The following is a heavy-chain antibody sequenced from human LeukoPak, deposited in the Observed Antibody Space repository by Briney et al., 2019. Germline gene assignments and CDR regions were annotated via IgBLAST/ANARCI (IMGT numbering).Heavy chain of an antibody. D-gene: IGHD1-26*01. CDR3: AKAISGNYGHFDY. Sequence: GGSLRLSCAASGFIFAEYAIHWVRQAPGKGLEWVSGISWNSDSVGYADSVKGRFTISRDNVKNSLYLQMNSLRPEDTALYYCAKAISGNYGHFDYWGQGTLVAVSS. V-gene: IGHV3-9*01. CDR2: ISWNSDSV. CDR1: GFIFAEYA. J-gene: IGHJ4*02.